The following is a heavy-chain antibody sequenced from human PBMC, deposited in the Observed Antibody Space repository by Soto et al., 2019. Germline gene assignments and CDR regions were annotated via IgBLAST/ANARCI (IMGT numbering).Heavy chain of an antibody. CDR1: GGSISSYY. CDR3: ARSEPRAYDILTGYYSTYCHSYSMDV. J-gene: IGHJ6*03. CDR2: IYYSGST. Sequence: SETLSLTCTVSGGSISSYYWSCIRQPPGKGLEWIGYIYYSGSTNYNPSLKSRVTISVDPSKNQFSLKLSSVTAADTAVYYCARSEPRAYDILTGYYSTYCHSYSMDVSGKAPSLTVSS. D-gene: IGHD3-9*01. V-gene: IGHV4-59*01.